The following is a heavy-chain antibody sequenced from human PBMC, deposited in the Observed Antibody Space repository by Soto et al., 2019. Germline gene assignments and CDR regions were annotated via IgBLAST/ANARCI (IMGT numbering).Heavy chain of an antibody. V-gene: IGHV3-7*01. CDR2: IKQDGSER. J-gene: IGHJ4*02. Sequence: EVQLVESGGGLVQPGGSLRLSCAASGFTFSSCWMNWVRQAPGKGLEWVASIKQDGSERYYVDSVKGRFTISRDNAKNSLALQLDSLRVEDTAVYYCAGHVAFCGGDCHFDSWGQGTLVTVSS. CDR3: AGHVAFCGGDCHFDS. D-gene: IGHD2-21*02. CDR1: GFTFSSCW.